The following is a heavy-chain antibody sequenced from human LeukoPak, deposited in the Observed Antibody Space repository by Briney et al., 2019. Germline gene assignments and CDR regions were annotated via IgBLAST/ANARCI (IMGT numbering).Heavy chain of an antibody. CDR2: ISSSGSTI. Sequence: GGSLRLSCAASGFTFSSYEMNWVRQAPGKGLEWVSYISSSGSTIYYADSVKGRFTISRDNAKNSLYLQMNSLRADDTAVYYCASSADYYDSSGYLNNWGQGTLVTVSS. CDR3: ASSADYYDSSGYLNN. D-gene: IGHD3-22*01. CDR1: GFTFSSYE. V-gene: IGHV3-48*03. J-gene: IGHJ4*02.